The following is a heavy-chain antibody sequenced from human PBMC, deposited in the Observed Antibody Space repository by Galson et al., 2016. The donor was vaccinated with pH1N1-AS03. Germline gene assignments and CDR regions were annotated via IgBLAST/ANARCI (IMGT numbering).Heavy chain of an antibody. CDR2: IFWDGET. Sequence: PALVKPPQTLTLTCSFSGFSLGTGGVHVAWIRQPPGKALEWLALIFWDGETRYRPSLTSRLTITQDTSKTEVILTMTNMDPVDPATYYCSRSTHVNGGLDFWGQGTLVTVSS. J-gene: IGHJ4*02. D-gene: IGHD2-8*01. V-gene: IGHV2-5*02. CDR1: GFSLGTGGVH. CDR3: SRSTHVNGGLDF.